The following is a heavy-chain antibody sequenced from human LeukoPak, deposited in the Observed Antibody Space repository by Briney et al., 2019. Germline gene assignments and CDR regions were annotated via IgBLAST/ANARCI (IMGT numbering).Heavy chain of an antibody. CDR3: ARARSTGVSGYFDY. CDR1: AFTFSSYS. J-gene: IGHJ4*02. D-gene: IGHD1-1*01. V-gene: IGHV3-21*01. Sequence: GGSLRLSCAASAFTFSSYSMNWVRQAPGKGLEWVSSISSSSSYIYYADSVKGRFTISRDNAKNSLYLQMNSLRAEDTAVYYCARARSTGVSGYFDYWGQGTLVTVSS. CDR2: ISSSSSYI.